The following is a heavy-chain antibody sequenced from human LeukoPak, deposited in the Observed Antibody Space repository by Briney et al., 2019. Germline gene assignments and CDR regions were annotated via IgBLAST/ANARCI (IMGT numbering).Heavy chain of an antibody. CDR2: IYTSGST. V-gene: IGHV4-4*07. J-gene: IGHJ4*02. CDR3: ARDWEGEFDY. CDR1: GGSFSGYY. Sequence: PSETLSLTCAVYGGSFSGYYWSWIRQPAGKGLEWIGHIYTSGSTNYNPSLKSRVTISVDTSKNQFSLKLSSVTAADTAVYYCARDWEGEFDYWGQGTLVTVSS. D-gene: IGHD1-26*01.